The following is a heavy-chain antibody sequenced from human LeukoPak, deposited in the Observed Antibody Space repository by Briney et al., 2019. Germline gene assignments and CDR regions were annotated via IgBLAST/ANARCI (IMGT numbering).Heavy chain of an antibody. CDR1: GFTFSSYG. J-gene: IGHJ4*02. CDR2: ISGSGGST. D-gene: IGHD2-15*01. CDR3: AKDGPAANYFDY. Sequence: PGRSLRLSCAASGFTFSSYGMHWVRQAPGKGLEWVSAISGSGGSTYYADSVKGRFTISRDNSKNTLYLQMNSLRAEDTAVYYCAKDGPAANYFDYWGQGTLVTVSS. V-gene: IGHV3-23*01.